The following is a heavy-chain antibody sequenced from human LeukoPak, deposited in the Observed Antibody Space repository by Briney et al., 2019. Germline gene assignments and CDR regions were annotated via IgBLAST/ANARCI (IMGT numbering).Heavy chain of an antibody. CDR2: ISGSGGST. CDR3: AKGGYCSSTSCYFGPNYGMDA. D-gene: IGHD2-2*01. V-gene: IGHV3-23*01. Sequence: PGGSLRVSCAASGFTFSSDAMSCVRQAPGKGLEWVSTISGSGGSTYYADSVKGRFTISRDNSKNTLSLQMNSLRAEDTAVYYCAKGGYCSSTSCYFGPNYGMDAWGKGTTVTVPS. CDR1: GFTFSSDA. J-gene: IGHJ6*04.